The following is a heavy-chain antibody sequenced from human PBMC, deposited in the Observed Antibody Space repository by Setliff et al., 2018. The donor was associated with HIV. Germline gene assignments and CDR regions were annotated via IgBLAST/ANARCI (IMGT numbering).Heavy chain of an antibody. CDR3: ARHYNVDYYVRKDFDY. CDR1: GASISSSSYF. D-gene: IGHD1-26*01. J-gene: IGHJ4*02. Sequence: SETLSLTCTVSGASISSSSYFWGWIRQPPGKGLEWIGSIYYSGSTYYNPSLKSRVTISVDTSKNQFSLKLSSVAAADTAVYYCARHYNVDYYVRKDFDYWGQGTLVTVSS. V-gene: IGHV4-39*01. CDR2: IYYSGST.